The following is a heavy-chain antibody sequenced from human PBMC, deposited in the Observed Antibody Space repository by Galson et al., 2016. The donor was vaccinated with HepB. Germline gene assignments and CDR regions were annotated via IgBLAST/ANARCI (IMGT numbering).Heavy chain of an antibody. CDR2: IDWDDDK. J-gene: IGHJ4*02. CDR3: ARMGSGSYLFDY. CDR1: GFSLKASGMR. D-gene: IGHD1-26*01. Sequence: PALVKPTQTLTLTCTFSGFSLKASGMRVSWIRQPPGKALEWLARIDWDDDKFYNTSLKTRLSISKNTSKNQVVLTMTNMDPVDTATYFCARMGSGSYLFDYWGQGILVTVSS. V-gene: IGHV2-70*04.